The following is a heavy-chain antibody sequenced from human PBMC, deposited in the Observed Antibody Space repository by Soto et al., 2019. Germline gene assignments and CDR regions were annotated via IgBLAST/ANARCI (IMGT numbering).Heavy chain of an antibody. CDR2: IHYTGST. CDR1: GGSISSGGYY. D-gene: IGHD5-12*01. V-gene: IGHV4-31*03. Sequence: PSETLSLTCTVSGGSISSGGYYWSWIRQHPGKGLEWIAYIHYTGSTSYNPSLKSRTTISVDTVKNQFSLKVNSVTAADTAVYYCAKRLDLFDYWGQGTLVTVSS. J-gene: IGHJ4*02. CDR3: AKRLDLFDY.